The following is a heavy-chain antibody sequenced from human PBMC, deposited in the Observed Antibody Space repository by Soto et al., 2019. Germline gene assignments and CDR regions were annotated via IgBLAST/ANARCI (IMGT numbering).Heavy chain of an antibody. D-gene: IGHD2-15*01. CDR3: ARDTDIVVVVADY. CDR1: GFTFSDYY. J-gene: IGHJ4*02. V-gene: IGHV3-11*01. CDR2: ISSSGSTI. Sequence: GGSLRLSCAASGFTFSDYYMSWIRQAPGKGLEWVSYISSSGSTIYYADSVKGRFTISRDNAKNSLYLQMNSLRAEDTAVYYCARDTDIVVVVADYWGQGTLVTVSS.